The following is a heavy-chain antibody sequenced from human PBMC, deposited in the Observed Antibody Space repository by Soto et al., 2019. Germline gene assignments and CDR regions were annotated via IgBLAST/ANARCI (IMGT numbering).Heavy chain of an antibody. CDR3: ARDLPDYGDAFDI. CDR1: GHSISSGYY. V-gene: IGHV4-38-2*02. CDR2: IYHSGST. J-gene: IGHJ3*02. Sequence: SETLSLTCAVSGHSISSGYYWGWIRQPPGKGLEWIGSIYHSGSTYYNPSLKSRVTISVDTSKNQFSLKLSSVTAADTAVYYCARDLPDYGDAFDIWGQGTMVTVSS. D-gene: IGHD4-17*01.